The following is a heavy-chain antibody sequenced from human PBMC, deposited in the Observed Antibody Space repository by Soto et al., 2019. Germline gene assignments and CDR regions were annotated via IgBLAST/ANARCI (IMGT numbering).Heavy chain of an antibody. CDR1: GGSFSGYY. CDR2: IHHSGNT. V-gene: IGHV4-34*01. J-gene: IGHJ6*02. Sequence: SETLSLTCAVSGGSFSGYYWSWIRQSPGKGLQWIGEIHHSGNTNYNPSLKSRLTISVDTSKNQFSLNLSSVTAADTAVYYCARGKRGSSSYRGEDKYYYYGMDVWGQGTTVTVSS. CDR3: ARGKRGSSSYRGEDKYYYYGMDV. D-gene: IGHD6-13*01.